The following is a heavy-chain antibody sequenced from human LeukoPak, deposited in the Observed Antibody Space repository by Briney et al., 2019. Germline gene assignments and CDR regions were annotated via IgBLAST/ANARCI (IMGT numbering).Heavy chain of an antibody. J-gene: IGHJ4*02. Sequence: GRSLRLSCAASGFTFDDYAMHWVRQAPGKGLEWVSGISWNSGSIGYADSVKGRFTISRDNAKNFLYLQMNSLRAEDTALYYCAKDIRIAVAGEFDYWGQGTLVTVSS. CDR3: AKDIRIAVAGEFDY. V-gene: IGHV3-9*01. D-gene: IGHD6-19*01. CDR1: GFTFDDYA. CDR2: ISWNSGSI.